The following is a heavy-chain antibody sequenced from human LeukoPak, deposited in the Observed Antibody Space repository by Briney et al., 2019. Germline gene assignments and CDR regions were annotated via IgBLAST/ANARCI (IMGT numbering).Heavy chain of an antibody. J-gene: IGHJ4*02. D-gene: IGHD2-2*01. CDR3: ARVQILNPYQLFDY. CDR1: GYTFTSYD. CDR2: MNPNSGNT. V-gene: IGHV1-8*01. Sequence: EASVKVSCKASGYTFTSYDINWVRQATGQGLEWMGWMNPNSGNTGYAQKFQGRVTMTRDTSTSTVYMELSSLRSEDTAVYYCARVQILNPYQLFDYWGQGTQVTVSS.